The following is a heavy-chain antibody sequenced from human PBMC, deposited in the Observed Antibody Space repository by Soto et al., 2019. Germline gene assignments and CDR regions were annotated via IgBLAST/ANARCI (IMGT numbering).Heavy chain of an antibody. J-gene: IGHJ4*02. D-gene: IGHD2-2*01. CDR3: TKAGCSTTTCYVPDY. Sequence: PGGSLRLSCAASVFTFSSYTMSWVRQAPGKGLEWVSSISGGGGSPYYADSVQGRFTISRDNPRNTLFLQMNSLRAEDTAIYYCTKAGCSTTTCYVPDYWGQGTLVTVSS. CDR1: VFTFSSYT. V-gene: IGHV3-23*01. CDR2: ISGGGGSP.